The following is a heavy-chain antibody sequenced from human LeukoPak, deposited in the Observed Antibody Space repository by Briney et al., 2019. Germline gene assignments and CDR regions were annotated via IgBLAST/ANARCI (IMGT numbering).Heavy chain of an antibody. CDR1: GYTFTAYY. V-gene: IGHV1-2*02. Sequence: ASVKVSCKASGYTFTAYYIHWVRQAPGQGLEWMGWIHPNSGGTNPAQKFQGRVTMTRDTSISTAYMELSRLRSDDTAVYYCTRTSSTNWFDPWGQGTLVTVSS. CDR3: TRTSSTNWFDP. CDR2: IHPNSGGT. J-gene: IGHJ5*02.